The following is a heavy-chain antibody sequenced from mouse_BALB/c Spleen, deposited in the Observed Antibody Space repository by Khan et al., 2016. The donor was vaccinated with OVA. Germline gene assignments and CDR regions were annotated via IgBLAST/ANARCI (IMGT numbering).Heavy chain of an antibody. CDR3: ASGYGYGWYFDV. CDR2: INTHSGVP. CDR1: GYTFTTAG. V-gene: IGHV9-4*02. Sequence: QVQLKQSGPELKKPGETVRISCKASGYTFTTAGMQWVQKMPGKGLKWIGWINTHSGVPKYAEDFKGRFAFSLETSASTAYLQITNLKNEETATYFCASGYGYGWYFDVWGAGTTVTVSS. D-gene: IGHD2-2*01. J-gene: IGHJ1*01.